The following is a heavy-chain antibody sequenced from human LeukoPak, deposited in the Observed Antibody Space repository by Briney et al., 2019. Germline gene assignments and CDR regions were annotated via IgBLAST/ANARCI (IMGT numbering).Heavy chain of an antibody. CDR3: ARGRHDITMIVVVMTSVSYYLDV. V-gene: IGHV4-34*01. D-gene: IGHD3-22*01. CDR2: INPRGST. J-gene: IGHJ6*03. Sequence: SETLSLTCAVDGGSFSGYHWTWIRQSPGKGLEWIGDINPRGSTYYNPSLKSRLTISVDTSKNQFSLKLRSVTDADTAVYYCARGRHDITMIVVVMTSVSYYLDVWGKGTTVTVS. CDR1: GGSFSGYH.